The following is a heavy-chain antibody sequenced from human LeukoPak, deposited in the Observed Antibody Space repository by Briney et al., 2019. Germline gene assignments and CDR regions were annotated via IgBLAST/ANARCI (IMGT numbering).Heavy chain of an antibody. Sequence: PSETLSLTCTVSGGSISSSSYSWGWIRQPPGKGLEWIGSIYYSGSTYYNPSLKSRVTISVDTSKNQFSLKLSSVTAADTAVYYCARHLPTFYGSAFDIWGQGTMVTVSS. J-gene: IGHJ3*02. CDR3: ARHLPTFYGSAFDI. CDR1: GGSISSSSYS. V-gene: IGHV4-39*01. CDR2: IYYSGST. D-gene: IGHD2/OR15-2a*01.